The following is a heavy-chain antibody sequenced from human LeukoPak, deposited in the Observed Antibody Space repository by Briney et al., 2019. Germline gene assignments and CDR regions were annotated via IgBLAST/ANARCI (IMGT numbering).Heavy chain of an antibody. CDR2: ISSGGTTI. Sequence: GGSLRLSCAASGFTFSDYYMSWIRQAPGKGLEWVSHISSGGTTISYADSVKGRFTISRDNAKNSLYLQMNSLRAEDTAVYYCARDTGLWFGETSLDYWGQGTLVTVSS. D-gene: IGHD3-10*01. V-gene: IGHV3-11*04. CDR3: ARDTGLWFGETSLDY. CDR1: GFTFSDYY. J-gene: IGHJ4*02.